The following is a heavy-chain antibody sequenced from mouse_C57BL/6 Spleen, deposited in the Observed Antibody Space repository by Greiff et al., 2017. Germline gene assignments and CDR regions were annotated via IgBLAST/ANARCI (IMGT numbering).Heavy chain of an antibody. Sequence: VQLQQSGPELVKPGASVKISCKASGYAFSSSWMNWVKQRPGKGLEWIGRIYPGDGDTNYNGKVKGKATLTADKSSSTAYMQLSSLTSEDSAVYVCARSGGRAYFDYWGQGTTLTVSS. CDR2: IYPGDGDT. V-gene: IGHV1-82*01. D-gene: IGHD1-1*02. CDR3: ARSGGRAYFDY. CDR1: GYAFSSSW. J-gene: IGHJ2*01.